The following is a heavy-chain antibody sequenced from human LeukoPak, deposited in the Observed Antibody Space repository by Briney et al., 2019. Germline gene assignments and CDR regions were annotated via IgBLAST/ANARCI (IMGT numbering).Heavy chain of an antibody. CDR1: GFTFSNAW. V-gene: IGHV3-15*01. CDR3: TTDYYDSSGYYYLSDAFDI. J-gene: IGHJ3*02. CDR2: IKSKTDGGTT. Sequence: GGSLRLSCAASGFTFSNAWMNWVRQAPGKGLEWVGRIKSKTDGGTTDYAAPVKGRFTISRDDSKNTLYLQMNSLKTEDTAVYYCTTDYYDSSGYYYLSDAFDIWGQGTMVTVSS. D-gene: IGHD3-22*01.